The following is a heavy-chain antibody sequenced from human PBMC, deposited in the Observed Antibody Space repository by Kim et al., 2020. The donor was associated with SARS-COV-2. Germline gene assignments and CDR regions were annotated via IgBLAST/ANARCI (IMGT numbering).Heavy chain of an antibody. V-gene: IGHV1-58*01. CDR3: AAGTGYYSPDY. Sequence: KYAQKFQERVIITRDMSTSTAYMELSSLRSEDTALYYCAAGTGYYSPDYWGQGTLVTVSS. D-gene: IGHD3-22*01. J-gene: IGHJ4*02.